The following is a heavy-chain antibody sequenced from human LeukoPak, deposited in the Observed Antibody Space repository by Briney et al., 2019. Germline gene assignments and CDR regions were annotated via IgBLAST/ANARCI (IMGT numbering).Heavy chain of an antibody. V-gene: IGHV4-38-2*02. J-gene: IGHJ2*01. CDR1: GYSISSGYY. CDR3: AREMVRGVITVSWYFDL. D-gene: IGHD3-10*01. Sequence: SETLSLTCTVSGYSISSGYYWGWIRQPPGKGLEWIGSIYHSGSTYYNPSLKSRVTISVDTSKNQFSLKLSSVTAADTAVYYCAREMVRGVITVSWYFDLWGRGTLVTVSS. CDR2: IYHSGST.